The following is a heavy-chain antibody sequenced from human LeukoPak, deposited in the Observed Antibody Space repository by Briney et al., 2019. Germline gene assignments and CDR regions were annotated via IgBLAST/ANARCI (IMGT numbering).Heavy chain of an antibody. Sequence: SETLSLTCAVYGGSFSGYYWSWIRQPPGKGLEWIGEINHGGSTNYNPSLKSRVTISVDTSKNQFSLKLSSVTAADTAVYYCAGRKWELLILHDYWGQGTLVTVSS. CDR1: GGSFSGYY. D-gene: IGHD1-26*01. J-gene: IGHJ4*02. V-gene: IGHV4-34*01. CDR2: INHGGST. CDR3: AGRKWELLILHDY.